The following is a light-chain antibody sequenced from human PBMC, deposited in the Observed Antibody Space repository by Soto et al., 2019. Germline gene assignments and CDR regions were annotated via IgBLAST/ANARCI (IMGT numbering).Light chain of an antibody. Sequence: QSVLTQPASVSGSPGQSITISCTGTSSDVGNYNLVSWYQQHPGKAPKLMIYEGSKRPSGVSNRFSGSKSGNTASLTISGLQAEDEADYYCCSYAGSSTDVVFGGGTKVT. CDR3: CSYAGSSTDVV. CDR1: SSDVGNYNL. CDR2: EGS. J-gene: IGLJ2*01. V-gene: IGLV2-23*01.